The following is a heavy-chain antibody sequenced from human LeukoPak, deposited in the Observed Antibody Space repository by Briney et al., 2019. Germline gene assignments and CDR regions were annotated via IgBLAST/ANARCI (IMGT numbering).Heavy chain of an antibody. Sequence: GGSLRLSCAASGFTFDDYAMHWVRQAPGKGLEWVSSISSSSGYIYYADSVKGRFTISRDNAKNSLYLQMNSLRAEDTAVYYCAKGNQSDYWGQGTLVTVSS. V-gene: IGHV3-21*01. CDR2: ISSSSGYI. CDR3: AKGNQSDY. J-gene: IGHJ4*02. CDR1: GFTFDDYA.